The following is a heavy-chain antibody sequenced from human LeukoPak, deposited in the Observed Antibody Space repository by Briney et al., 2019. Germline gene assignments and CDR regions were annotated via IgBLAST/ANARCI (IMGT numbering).Heavy chain of an antibody. CDR2: INPNSGGT. Sequence: ASVKVSCKASGYTFTGYYMHWVRQAPGQGLEWMGWINPNSGGTNYAQKFQGRVTMTRDTSISTAYMELSRLRSDDTAVYYCARFDYGDATWEMDVWGKGTTVTVSS. J-gene: IGHJ6*04. CDR3: ARFDYGDATWEMDV. D-gene: IGHD4-17*01. CDR1: GYTFTGYY. V-gene: IGHV1-2*02.